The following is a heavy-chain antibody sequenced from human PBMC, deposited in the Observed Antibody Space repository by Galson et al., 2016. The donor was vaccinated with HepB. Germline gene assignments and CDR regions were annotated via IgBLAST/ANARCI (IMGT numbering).Heavy chain of an antibody. CDR2: IIPILGTA. J-gene: IGHJ6*02. CDR3: ASATVISFYYYLMDV. Sequence: SVKVSCKASGGTFSSYVISWVRQAPGQGLEWMGGIIPILGTADYAQRFQGRVTITADESTSTAYMELSSLRSEDTAVYYCASATVISFYYYLMDVWGQGTTVTVSS. V-gene: IGHV1-69*13. D-gene: IGHD5-12*01. CDR1: GGTFSSYV.